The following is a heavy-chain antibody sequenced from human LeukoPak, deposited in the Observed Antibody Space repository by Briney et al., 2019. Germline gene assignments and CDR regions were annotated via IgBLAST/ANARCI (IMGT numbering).Heavy chain of an antibody. CDR1: GFVFSDYG. Sequence: GGSLRLSCAASGFVFSDYGMHWVRQAPGKGLEWVAFVRYDGSNQYYADSMKGRFTISRDDSKNTLYLQMNSLRAEDTAVYYCGRDPDYGDPYWGQGTLVTVSS. D-gene: IGHD4/OR15-4a*01. CDR3: GRDPDYGDPY. J-gene: IGHJ4*02. CDR2: VRYDGSNQ. V-gene: IGHV3-30*02.